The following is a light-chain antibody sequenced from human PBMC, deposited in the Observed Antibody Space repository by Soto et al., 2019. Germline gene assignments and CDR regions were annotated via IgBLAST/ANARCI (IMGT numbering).Light chain of an antibody. V-gene: IGKV1-5*03. J-gene: IGKJ1*01. CDR2: KAS. Sequence: DIQITQSPSTLSASVGDRVAIACRASQSISSWLAWYQQKPGRAPKLLIYKASSLESGVPSRFSGSGSGTEFTLTISSLQPDDFATYYCQQYNTYSWTFGQGTKLEI. CDR1: QSISSW. CDR3: QQYNTYSWT.